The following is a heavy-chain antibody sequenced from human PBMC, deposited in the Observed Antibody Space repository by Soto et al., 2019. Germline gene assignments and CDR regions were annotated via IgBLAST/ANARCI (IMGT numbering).Heavy chain of an antibody. CDR1: GGSFSGYY. Sequence: SETLSLTCAVYGGSFSGYYWSWIRQPPGKGLEWIGEINHSGSTNYNPSLKSRVTISVDTSKNQFSLKLSSVTAADTAVYYCARNKRLRYFDWLNPGYWFDPWGQGTLVTVSS. D-gene: IGHD3-9*01. CDR2: INHSGST. J-gene: IGHJ5*02. CDR3: ARNKRLRYFDWLNPGYWFDP. V-gene: IGHV4-34*01.